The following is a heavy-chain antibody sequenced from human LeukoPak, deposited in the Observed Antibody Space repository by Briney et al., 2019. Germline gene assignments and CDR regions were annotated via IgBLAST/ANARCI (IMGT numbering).Heavy chain of an antibody. CDR3: ARKNYGSDRWFDP. CDR2: MNPNSGNT. J-gene: IGHJ5*02. V-gene: IGHV1-8*01. CDR1: RYTFTSYD. D-gene: IGHD3-10*01. Sequence: ASVKVSCKASRYTFTSYDINWVRQAPGQGLEWMGWMNPNSGNTGYAQKFQGRVTMTRNTSVSTAYMELSSLGSEDTAVYYCARKNYGSDRWFDPWGQGTLVTVSS.